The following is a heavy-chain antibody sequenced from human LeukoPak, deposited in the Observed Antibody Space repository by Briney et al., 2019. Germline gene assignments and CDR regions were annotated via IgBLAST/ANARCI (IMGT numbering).Heavy chain of an antibody. CDR2: ISSSSSYI. D-gene: IGHD6-13*01. V-gene: IGHV3-21*01. Sequence: GGSLRLSCAASGFTFSSYSMNWVRQAPGKGLEWVSSISSSSSYIYYADPVKGRFTISRDNAKNSLYLQMNSLRAEDTAVYYCARVSFRGSSSWGLFSNWGQGTLVTVSS. J-gene: IGHJ4*02. CDR3: ARVSFRGSSSWGLFSN. CDR1: GFTFSSYS.